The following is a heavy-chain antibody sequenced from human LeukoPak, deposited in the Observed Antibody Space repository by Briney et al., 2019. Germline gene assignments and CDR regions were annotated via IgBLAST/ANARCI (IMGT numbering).Heavy chain of an antibody. J-gene: IGHJ4*02. CDR3: AKASLVDYFDY. D-gene: IGHD1-26*01. Sequence: GGSLRLSCAASGFTLSSYEMNWVRQAPGKGLEWVSYISSSSSTIYYADSVKGRFTISRDNAKNSLYLQMNSLRAEDTAVYYCAKASLVDYFDYWGQGTLVTVSS. CDR2: ISSSSSTI. CDR1: GFTLSSYE. V-gene: IGHV3-48*03.